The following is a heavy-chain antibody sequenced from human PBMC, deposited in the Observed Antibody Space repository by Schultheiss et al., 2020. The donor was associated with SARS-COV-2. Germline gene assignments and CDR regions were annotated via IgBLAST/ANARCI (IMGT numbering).Heavy chain of an antibody. CDR3: ARPTTTSYGMDV. Sequence: GGSLRLSCAASGFTFSSYGMNWVRQAPGKGLEWVSSISSSSSYIYYADSVKGRFTISRDNAKNSLYLQMNSLRAEDTAVYYCARPTTTSYGMDVWGQGTTVTVSS. V-gene: IGHV3-21*01. D-gene: IGHD2/OR15-2a*01. J-gene: IGHJ6*02. CDR2: ISSSSSYI. CDR1: GFTFSSYG.